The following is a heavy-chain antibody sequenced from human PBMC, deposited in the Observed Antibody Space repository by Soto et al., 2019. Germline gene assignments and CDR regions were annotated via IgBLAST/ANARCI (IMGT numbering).Heavy chain of an antibody. CDR2: TSTSDSTM. D-gene: IGHD6-19*01. CDR3: ARQNGSGWEGLFDY. Sequence: ESGGGLVQPGGSLRLSCTVSGFTFSDYEVNWVRQAPGKGLEWVSYTSTSDSTMYYADSVKGRFTISRDNAKNSLYLQMNSLRAEDTAVYYCARQNGSGWEGLFDYWGQGTLVTVSS. J-gene: IGHJ4*02. V-gene: IGHV3-48*03. CDR1: GFTFSDYE.